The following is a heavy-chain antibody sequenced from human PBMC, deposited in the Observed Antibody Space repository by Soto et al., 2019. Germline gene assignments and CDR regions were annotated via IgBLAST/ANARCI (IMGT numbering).Heavy chain of an antibody. Sequence: PSETLSLTCTVSGGSISSYYWSWIRQPPGKGLEWIGYIYYSGSTNYNPSLKSRVTISVDTSKNQFSLKLSSVTAADTAVYYCARDFTDCSSTSCYINYFDYWGQGTLVTVSS. D-gene: IGHD2-2*01. J-gene: IGHJ4*02. CDR2: IYYSGST. V-gene: IGHV4-59*01. CDR1: GGSISSYY. CDR3: ARDFTDCSSTSCYINYFDY.